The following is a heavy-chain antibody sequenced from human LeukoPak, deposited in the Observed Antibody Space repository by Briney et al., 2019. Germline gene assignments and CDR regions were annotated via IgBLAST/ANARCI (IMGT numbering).Heavy chain of an antibody. CDR2: IYYSGST. Sequence: SETLSLTCTVSGGSISSSSYYWGWIRQPPGKGLEWIGSIYYSGSTYYNPSLKSRVTISVDTSKNQFSLKLSSVTAADTAVYYCARHLNLWFGNLKGAFDIWGQGTMVTVSS. D-gene: IGHD3-10*01. CDR1: GGSISSSSYY. J-gene: IGHJ3*02. V-gene: IGHV4-39*01. CDR3: ARHLNLWFGNLKGAFDI.